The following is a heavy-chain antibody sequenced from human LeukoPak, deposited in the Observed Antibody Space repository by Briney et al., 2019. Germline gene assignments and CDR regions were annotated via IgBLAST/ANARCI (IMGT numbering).Heavy chain of an antibody. CDR1: GCSISSGGYS. CDR2: IYYSGST. Sequence: SETLSLTCAVSGCSISSGGYSWSWIRQPPGKGLEWIGYIYYSGSTYYNPSLKSRVTISVDTSKKQFSLKLSSVTAADTAVYYCAREDYDDAGAWYFDLWGRGTLVTVSS. D-gene: IGHD3-22*01. CDR3: AREDYDDAGAWYFDL. J-gene: IGHJ2*01. V-gene: IGHV4-30-4*07.